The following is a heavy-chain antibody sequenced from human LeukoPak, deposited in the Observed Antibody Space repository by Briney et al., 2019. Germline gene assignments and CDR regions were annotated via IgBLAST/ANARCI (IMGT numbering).Heavy chain of an antibody. CDR1: GFTFSNAW. V-gene: IGHV3-15*01. CDR2: IKSKTDGGTT. J-gene: IGHJ4*02. Sequence: PGGSLRLSCAASGFTFSNAWMSWVRQAPGKGLEWVGRIKSKTDGGTTDYAAPVKGRFTNSRDDSKNTLYLQMNSLKTEDTAVYYCTTAPLFGELYYWGQGTLVTVSS. D-gene: IGHD3-10*01. CDR3: TTAPLFGELYY.